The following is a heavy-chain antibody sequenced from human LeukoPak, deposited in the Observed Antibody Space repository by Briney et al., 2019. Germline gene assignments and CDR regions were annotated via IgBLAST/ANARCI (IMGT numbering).Heavy chain of an antibody. CDR3: VSVTTVVEDYYYMDV. J-gene: IGHJ6*03. CDR2: ISSSGYTI. Sequence: GGSLRLSCAASGFIFSTYWMSWVRQAPGKGLEWVSYISSSGYTIRNADSVKGRFTISRDNAKNSLYLQMNSLRAEDTAFYYCVSVTTVVEDYYYMDVWGKGTTVTVSS. CDR1: GFIFSTYW. V-gene: IGHV3-48*03. D-gene: IGHD4-23*01.